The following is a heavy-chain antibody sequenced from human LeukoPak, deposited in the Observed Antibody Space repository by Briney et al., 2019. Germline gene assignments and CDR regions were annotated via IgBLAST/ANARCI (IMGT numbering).Heavy chain of an antibody. CDR2: IYHSGST. Sequence: SETLSLTCTVSGYSISSGYYWGWIRQPPGKGLEWIGSIYHSGSTYYNPSLKGRVTISVDTSKNQFSLKLSSVTAADTAVYYCARVVSSGWWGGFDYWGQGTLVTVSS. J-gene: IGHJ4*02. V-gene: IGHV4-38-2*02. CDR1: GYSISSGYY. CDR3: ARVVSSGWWGGFDY. D-gene: IGHD6-19*01.